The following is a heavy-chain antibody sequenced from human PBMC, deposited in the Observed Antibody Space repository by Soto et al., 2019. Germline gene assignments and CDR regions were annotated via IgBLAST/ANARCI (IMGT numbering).Heavy chain of an antibody. Sequence: PSETLSLTCAVYGVSFSGYYWGWIRQPPGKGLEWIGEINHSGSTNYNPSLKSRVTISVDTSKNQFSLKLSSVTAADTAVYYCARHVPPSYYYGSGSFSSFSYWFDPWGQGTLVTVSS. V-gene: IGHV4-34*01. CDR1: GVSFSGYY. D-gene: IGHD3-10*01. J-gene: IGHJ5*02. CDR3: ARHVPPSYYYGSGSFSSFSYWFDP. CDR2: INHSGST.